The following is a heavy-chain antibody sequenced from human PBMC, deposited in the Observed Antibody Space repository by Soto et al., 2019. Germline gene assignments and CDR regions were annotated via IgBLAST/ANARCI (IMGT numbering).Heavy chain of an antibody. J-gene: IGHJ4*02. CDR2: IYYDDDK. V-gene: IGHV2-5*02. CDR3: AHSVVAGLGYYFDY. CDR1: GFSLSSTRVA. D-gene: IGHD6-19*01. Sequence: QITLKESGPPLVKPTQTLTLTCTFSGFSLSSTRVAVGWIRQHPGKALEWLALIYYDDDKRYSPFLKSRLTISKDSSKKQVDLTMTDMDPVDTATYYCAHSVVAGLGYYFDYWGQGTLVTVSS.